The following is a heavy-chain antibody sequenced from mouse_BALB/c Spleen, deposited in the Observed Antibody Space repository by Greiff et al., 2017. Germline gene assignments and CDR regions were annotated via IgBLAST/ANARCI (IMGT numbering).Heavy chain of an antibody. D-gene: IGHD2-1*01. CDR1: GFTFSDYY. J-gene: IGHJ2*01. Sequence: EVKLVESGGGLVKPGGSLKLSCAASGFTFSDYYMYWVRQTPEKRLEWVATISDGGSYTYYPDSVKGRFTISRDNAKNNLYLQMSSLKSEDTAMYYCARDKGGNSYFDYWGQGTTLTGSS. CDR2: ISDGGSYT. V-gene: IGHV5-4*02. CDR3: ARDKGGNSYFDY.